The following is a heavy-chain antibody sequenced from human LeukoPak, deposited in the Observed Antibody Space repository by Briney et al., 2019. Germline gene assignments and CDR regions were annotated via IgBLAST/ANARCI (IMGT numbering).Heavy chain of an antibody. J-gene: IGHJ4*02. D-gene: IGHD3-9*01. Sequence: GGSLRLSCAASGFTFSSYAMHWVRQAPGKGLEWVAVISYDGSNKYYADSVKGRLTISRDNSKNTLYLQMNSLRAEDTAVYYCARSYYDILTGYPPPPNFDYWGQGTLVTVSS. CDR3: ARSYYDILTGYPPPPNFDY. CDR1: GFTFSSYA. CDR2: ISYDGSNK. V-gene: IGHV3-30-3*01.